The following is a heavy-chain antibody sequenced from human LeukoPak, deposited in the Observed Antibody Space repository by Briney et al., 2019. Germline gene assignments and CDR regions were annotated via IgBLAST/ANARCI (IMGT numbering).Heavy chain of an antibody. CDR3: AREGGGSYGSGSFDAFDI. Sequence: PSQTLSLTCTVSGGSISSGGYYWSWIRQHPGKGLEWIGYIYYSGSTYYNPSLKSRVTISVDTSKNQFSLKLSSVTAADTAVYYCAREGGGSYGSGSFDAFDIWGQGTMVTVSS. D-gene: IGHD3-10*01. J-gene: IGHJ3*02. V-gene: IGHV4-31*03. CDR1: GGSISSGGYY. CDR2: IYYSGST.